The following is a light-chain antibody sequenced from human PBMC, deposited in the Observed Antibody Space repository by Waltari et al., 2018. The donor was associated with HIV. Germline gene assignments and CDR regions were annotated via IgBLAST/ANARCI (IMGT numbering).Light chain of an antibody. V-gene: IGLV2-14*01. CDR2: EVS. CDR3: SSYTISSTPVI. J-gene: IGLJ2*01. CDR1: SSDVGGYNY. Sequence: QSALTQPASVSGSPGQSITTSCTGTSSDVGGYNYVSWYQQHPGKAPKPMIYEVSNRPSGVSNRFSGSKSGNTASLTISGLQAEDEADYYCSSYTISSTPVIFGGGTKLTVL.